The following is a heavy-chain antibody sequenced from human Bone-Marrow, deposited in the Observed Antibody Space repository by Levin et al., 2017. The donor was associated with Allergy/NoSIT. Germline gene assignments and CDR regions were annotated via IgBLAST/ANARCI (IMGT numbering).Heavy chain of an antibody. CDR3: ARDLWSKTGIAARPGPYYFDY. CDR2: INHSGST. CDR1: GGSFSGYY. D-gene: IGHD6-6*01. V-gene: IGHV4-34*01. J-gene: IGHJ4*02. Sequence: GSLRLSCAVYGGSFSGYYWSWIRQPPGKGLEWIGEINHSGSTNYNPSLKSRVTISVDTSKNQFSLKLSSVTAADTAVYYCARDLWSKTGIAARPGPYYFDYWGQGTLVTVSS.